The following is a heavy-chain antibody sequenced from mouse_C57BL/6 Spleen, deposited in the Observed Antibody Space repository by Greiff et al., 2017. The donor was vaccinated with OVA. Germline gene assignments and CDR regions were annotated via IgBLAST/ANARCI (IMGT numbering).Heavy chain of an antibody. CDR3: ARMYYGYYGTWFAY. V-gene: IGHV1-80*01. Sequence: VQLVESGAELVKPGASVKISCKASGYAFSSYWMNWVKQRPGKGLEWIGQIYPGDGDTNYNGKFKGKATLTADKSSSTAYMQLSSLTSEDSAVYFYARMYYGYYGTWFAYWGQGTLVTVSA. J-gene: IGHJ3*01. D-gene: IGHD2-1*01. CDR1: GYAFSSYW. CDR2: IYPGDGDT.